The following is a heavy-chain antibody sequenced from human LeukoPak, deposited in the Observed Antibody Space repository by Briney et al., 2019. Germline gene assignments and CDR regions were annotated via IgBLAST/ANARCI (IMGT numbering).Heavy chain of an antibody. J-gene: IGHJ4*02. Sequence: GGSLRLSCAASGFTFSSYGMHWVRQAPGKGLEWVAVIWYDGSNKYYADSVKGRFTISRDNSKNTLYLQMNSLRAEDTAVYYCAKASIAAALDYWGQRTLVTVSS. CDR2: IWYDGSNK. D-gene: IGHD6-13*01. CDR3: AKASIAAALDY. CDR1: GFTFSSYG. V-gene: IGHV3-33*06.